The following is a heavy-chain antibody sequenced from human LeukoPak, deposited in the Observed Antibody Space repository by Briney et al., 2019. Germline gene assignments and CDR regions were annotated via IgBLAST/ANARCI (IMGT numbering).Heavy chain of an antibody. D-gene: IGHD3-22*01. J-gene: IGHJ3*01. CDR1: GYAFTDNY. CDR3: ARAQNYHDRSGYSGDTFDV. V-gene: IGHV1-2*06. Sequence: GASVKVSCKASGYAFTDNYIHWLRQAPGQGLEWMGRVNPDSGGINYAQKFQGRVTMTRDTSINTAFVELRRLRSDDTATYYCARAQNYHDRSGYSGDTFDVWGHGTMITVSS. CDR2: VNPDSGGI.